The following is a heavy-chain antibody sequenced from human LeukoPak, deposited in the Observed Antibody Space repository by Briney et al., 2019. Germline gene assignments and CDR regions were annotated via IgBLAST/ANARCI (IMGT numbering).Heavy chain of an antibody. V-gene: IGHV4-4*07. J-gene: IGHJ4*02. CDR2: IYTSGST. CDR1: GDSLNHYY. CDR3: ARRSSSWYGLDY. D-gene: IGHD6-13*01. Sequence: SETLSLTCTVSGDSLNHYYWRWIRQPAGKGLEWIGRIYTSGSTNYNPSLKSRVTISVDKSKNQFSLKLRPGTVALTAVYYCARRSSSWYGLDYWGQGTLVTVSS.